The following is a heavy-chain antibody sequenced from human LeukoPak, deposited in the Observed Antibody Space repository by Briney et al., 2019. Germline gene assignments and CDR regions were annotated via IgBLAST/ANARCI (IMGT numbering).Heavy chain of an antibody. D-gene: IGHD3-3*01. V-gene: IGHV4-61*01. CDR2: IYYGGNT. J-gene: IGHJ6*02. CDR3: ARDWLPITGGYDMDV. CDR1: GDSVSSSNYY. Sequence: SETLSLTCTVSGDSVSSSNYYWSWIRQPPGKGLEWIGYIYYGGNTNYNPSLQSRVTISVDTSKSQFSLKLSSVTAADTAVYYCARDWLPITGGYDMDVWGQGTTVTVSS.